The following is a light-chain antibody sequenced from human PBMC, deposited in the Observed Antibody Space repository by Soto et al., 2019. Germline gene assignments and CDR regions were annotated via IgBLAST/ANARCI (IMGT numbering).Light chain of an antibody. J-gene: IGLJ1*01. CDR2: EVS. Sequence: QSVLTQPPSASGSPGQSVTISCTGTSSDVGGYNYVSWYQQHPGKAPKLMIYEVSKRPSGVPDRFSGSKSGNTASLTVSGLQAEDEVDYYCSSSAVSNIFGYVFVTGSNDT. CDR1: SSDVGGYNY. CDR3: SSSAVSNIFGYV. V-gene: IGLV2-8*01.